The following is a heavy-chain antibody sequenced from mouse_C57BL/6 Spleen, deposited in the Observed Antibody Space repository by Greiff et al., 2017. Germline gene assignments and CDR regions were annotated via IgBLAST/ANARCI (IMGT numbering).Heavy chain of an antibody. J-gene: IGHJ4*01. D-gene: IGHD1-1*02. CDR1: GYTFTNYW. CDR3: ARGRWDYAMDY. CDR2: IYPGGGYT. V-gene: IGHV1-63*01. Sequence: QVQLQQSGAELVRPGASVKMSCKASGYTFTNYWIGWAKQRPGHGLEWIGDIYPGGGYTNYNEKFKGKATLTADKSSSTSYMQFSSLTSEDSAIYYWARGRWDYAMDYWGQGTSVTVSS.